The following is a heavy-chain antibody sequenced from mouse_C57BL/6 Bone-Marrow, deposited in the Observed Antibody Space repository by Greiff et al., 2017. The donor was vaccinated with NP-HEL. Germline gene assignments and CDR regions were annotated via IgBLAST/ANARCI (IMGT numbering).Heavy chain of an antibody. CDR1: GYTFTSYG. CDR2: IYPRSGNT. CDR3: ARDRLDAMDY. J-gene: IGHJ4*01. D-gene: IGHD2-14*01. Sequence: QVQLQQSGAELARPGASVKLSCKASGYTFTSYGISWVKQRTGQGLEWIGEIYPRSGNTYYNEKFKGKATLTADKSSSTAYRELRSLTSEDSAVYFCARDRLDAMDYWGQGTSVTVSS. V-gene: IGHV1-81*01.